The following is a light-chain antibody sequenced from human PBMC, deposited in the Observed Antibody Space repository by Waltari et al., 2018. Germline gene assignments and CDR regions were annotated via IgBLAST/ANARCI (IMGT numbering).Light chain of an antibody. CDR2: KTS. Sequence: EIVLTQSPATLSLSPGERATLSCRASQSVNTFLVWYQQKPGQAPRLLINKTSNRATGIPARFSGSGSGTDFALTISSLEPEDFAVYYCQQRRNWPPLTFGGGTKVE. V-gene: IGKV3-11*01. CDR3: QQRRNWPPLT. J-gene: IGKJ4*01. CDR1: QSVNTF.